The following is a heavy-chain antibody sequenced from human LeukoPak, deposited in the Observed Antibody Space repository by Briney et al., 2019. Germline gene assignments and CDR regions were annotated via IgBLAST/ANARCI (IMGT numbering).Heavy chain of an antibody. J-gene: IGHJ4*02. Sequence: ASVKVSCKASGYTFTGYYMHWVRQAPGQGLECMGWINPNSGGTNYAQKFQGRVTMTRDTSISTAYMELSRLRSDDTAVYYCARDRELVGATQFDYWGQGTLVTVSS. V-gene: IGHV1-2*02. CDR3: ARDRELVGATQFDY. CDR2: INPNSGGT. CDR1: GYTFTGYY. D-gene: IGHD1-26*01.